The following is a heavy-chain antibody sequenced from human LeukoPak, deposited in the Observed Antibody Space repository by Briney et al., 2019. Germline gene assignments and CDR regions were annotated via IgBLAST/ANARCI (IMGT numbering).Heavy chain of an antibody. V-gene: IGHV5-51*01. CDR1: GYSLTSYW. CDR2: IYPGDSDT. Sequence: GESLKISCKGSGYSLTSYWIGWVRPMPGEGLEWMGIIYPGDSDTRYSPSFQGQVTISADKSISTAYLQWSSLKASDTAMYYCARLAVTTSPCDYWGQGTLVTVSS. CDR3: ARLAVTTSPCDY. D-gene: IGHD4-17*01. J-gene: IGHJ4*02.